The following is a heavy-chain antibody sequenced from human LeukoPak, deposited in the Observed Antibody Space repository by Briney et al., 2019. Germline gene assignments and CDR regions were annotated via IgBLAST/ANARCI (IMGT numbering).Heavy chain of an antibody. CDR2: IYYSGST. J-gene: IGHJ3*02. CDR1: GGSISSYY. V-gene: IGHV4-59*01. D-gene: IGHD3-9*01. Sequence: PSETLSLTCTVSGGSISSYYWSWIRQPPGKGLEWIGYIYYSGSTNYNPSLKSRVTISVDTSKNQFSLKLSSVTAADTAVYYCASGGHYDILTGYYMGAACAFDIWGQGTMVTVSS. CDR3: ASGGHYDILTGYYMGAACAFDI.